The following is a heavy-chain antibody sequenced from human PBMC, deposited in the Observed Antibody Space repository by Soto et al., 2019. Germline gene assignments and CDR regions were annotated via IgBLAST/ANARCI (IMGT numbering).Heavy chain of an antibody. CDR2: ISGSGGST. D-gene: IGHD2-2*01. V-gene: IGHV3-23*01. CDR3: AKGRGYCSSTSCYVGSDY. J-gene: IGHJ4*02. CDR1: GFTFSSYA. Sequence: EVQLLESGGGLVQPGGSLRLSCAASGFTFSSYAMSWVRQAPGKGLEWVSAISGSGGSTDYADSVKGRFTISRDNSKNTLYLQMNSLRAEDTAVYYCAKGRGYCSSTSCYVGSDYWGKGTLGTVSS.